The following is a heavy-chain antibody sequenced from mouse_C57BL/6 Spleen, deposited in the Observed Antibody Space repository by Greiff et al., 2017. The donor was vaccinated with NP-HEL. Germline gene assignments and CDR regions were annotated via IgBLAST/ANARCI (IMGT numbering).Heavy chain of an antibody. CDR3: AEEGDYGSSYWYFDV. CDR1: GYTFTDYN. J-gene: IGHJ1*03. CDR2: INPNNGGT. V-gene: IGHV1-22*01. D-gene: IGHD1-1*01. Sequence: EVQLQQSGPELVKPGASVKMSCKASGYTFTDYNMHWVKQSHGKSLEWIGYINPNNGGTSYNQKFKGKATLTVNKSSSTAYMELRSLTSEDSAVYYCAEEGDYGSSYWYFDVWGTGTTVTVSS.